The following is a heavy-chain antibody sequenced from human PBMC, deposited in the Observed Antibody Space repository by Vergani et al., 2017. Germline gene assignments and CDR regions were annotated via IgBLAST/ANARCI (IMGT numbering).Heavy chain of an antibody. J-gene: IGHJ6*03. CDR1: GGTFSSYA. CDR3: AREIPSSSSSFYYYYMDF. Sequence: QVQLVQSGAEVKKPGSSVKVSCKASGGTFSSYAISWVRQAPGQGLEWMGGIIPIFGTANYAQKFQGRVTITADESTSTAYMELSSLRSEDTAVYYCAREIPSSSSSFYYYYMDFWGKGTTVTVSS. D-gene: IGHD6-6*01. CDR2: IIPIFGTA. V-gene: IGHV1-69*01.